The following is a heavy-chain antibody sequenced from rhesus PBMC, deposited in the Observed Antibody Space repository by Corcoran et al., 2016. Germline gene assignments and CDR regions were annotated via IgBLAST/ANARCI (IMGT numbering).Heavy chain of an antibody. V-gene: IGHV4-122*02. CDR3: ARDGSYGLDS. Sequence: QLQLQESGPGLVKPSETLSLTCAVSGYSISSGYGWSWIRQPPGKGLAWIGYISYSGSTSYNPSLKSLVTISRDTSKNQFSLKLSSVTAADTAVYYCARDGSYGLDSWGQGLVVTVSS. CDR2: ISYSGST. D-gene: IGHD1-44*02. J-gene: IGHJ6*01. CDR1: GYSISSGYG.